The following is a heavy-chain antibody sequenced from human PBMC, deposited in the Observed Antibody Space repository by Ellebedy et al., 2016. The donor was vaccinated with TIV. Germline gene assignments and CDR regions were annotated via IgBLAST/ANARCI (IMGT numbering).Heavy chain of an antibody. Sequence: SETLSLXXTVSSGSINSTSYYWGWIRQPPGKVLEWIGNIYYTGSTYYNPSLKSRVTISVDTSKNQFSLKLSSVTAADTAVYYCAREVIAGINWFDPWGQGTLVTVSS. D-gene: IGHD2-21*01. CDR3: AREVIAGINWFDP. CDR1: SGSINSTSYY. V-gene: IGHV4-39*02. CDR2: IYYTGST. J-gene: IGHJ5*02.